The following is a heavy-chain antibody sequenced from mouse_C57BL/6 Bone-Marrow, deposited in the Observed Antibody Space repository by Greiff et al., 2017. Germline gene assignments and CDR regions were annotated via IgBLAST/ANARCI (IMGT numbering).Heavy chain of an antibody. J-gene: IGHJ4*01. CDR1: GFSFNTYA. Sequence: EVKLMESGGGLVQPKGSLKLSCAASGFSFNTYAMNWVRQAPGKGLEGVARIRSKSNNYATYYADSVKDRFTISRDDSESMLYLQMNNLKTEDTAMYYCVRHYYGSYAMDYWGQGTSVTVSS. CDR2: IRSKSNNYAT. D-gene: IGHD1-1*01. CDR3: VRHYYGSYAMDY. V-gene: IGHV10-1*01.